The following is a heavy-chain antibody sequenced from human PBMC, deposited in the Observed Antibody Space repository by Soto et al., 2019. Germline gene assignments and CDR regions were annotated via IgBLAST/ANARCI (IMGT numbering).Heavy chain of an antibody. V-gene: IGHV4-61*03. CDR1: GGSVSDGTYY. Sequence: SETLSLTCTVSGGSVSDGTYYWSWIRQPPGKGLEWIGYIYYSGSTNYNPSLKSRVTISLDTSKNHFSLDLSSVTAADTAVYYCARVHSYYYYYGMDVWGPGSTVTVSS. J-gene: IGHJ6*02. CDR2: IYYSGST. CDR3: ARVHSYYYYYGMDV.